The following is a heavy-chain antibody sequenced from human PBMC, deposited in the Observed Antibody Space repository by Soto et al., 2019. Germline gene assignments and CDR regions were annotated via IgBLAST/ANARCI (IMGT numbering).Heavy chain of an antibody. CDR3: ARDLSVGISLDY. CDR1: GYTFTSYY. J-gene: IGHJ4*02. Sequence: ASVKVSCKASGYTFTSYYMHWVRQAPGQGLEWMGIINPSGGSTSYAQKFQGRVTMTRDTSTSTVCMELSSLRSEDTAVYYCARDLSVGISLDYWGQGTLVTVSS. D-gene: IGHD3-10*01. CDR2: INPSGGST. V-gene: IGHV1-46*01.